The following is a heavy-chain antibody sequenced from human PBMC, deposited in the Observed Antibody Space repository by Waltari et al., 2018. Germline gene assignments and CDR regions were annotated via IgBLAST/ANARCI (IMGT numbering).Heavy chain of an antibody. CDR1: GGTFSRYA. CDR2: IIPIFGTA. J-gene: IGHJ4*02. CDR3: ARTAHDPSSSWYYFDY. V-gene: IGHV1-69*01. D-gene: IGHD6-13*01. Sequence: QVQLVQSGAEVKKPGSSVKVSCKASGGTFSRYAISWVRQAPGQGLEWMGGIIPIFGTANYAQKFQGRVTITADESTSTAYMELSSLRSEDTAVYYCARTAHDPSSSWYYFDYWGQGTLVTVSS.